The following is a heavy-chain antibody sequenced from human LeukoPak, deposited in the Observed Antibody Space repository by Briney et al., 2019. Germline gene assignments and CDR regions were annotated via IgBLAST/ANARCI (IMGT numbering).Heavy chain of an antibody. V-gene: IGHV4-34*01. CDR2: INHSGST. CDR1: GGSFSGYY. J-gene: IGHJ4*02. D-gene: IGHD6-13*01. CDR3: AKEGHSSSWNPLDY. Sequence: SETLSLTCAVYGGSFSGYYWSWIRQPPGKGLEWIGEINHSGSTNYNPSLKSRVAISVDTSKNQFSLKLSSVTAADTAVYYCAKEGHSSSWNPLDYWGQGTLVTGSS.